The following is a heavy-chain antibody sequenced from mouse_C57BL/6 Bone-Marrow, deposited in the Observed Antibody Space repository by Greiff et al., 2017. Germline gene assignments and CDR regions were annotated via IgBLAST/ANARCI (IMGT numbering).Heavy chain of an antibody. CDR3: AKNSDPYAMDY. Sequence: VKLQESGPGLVQPSPSLSITCTVSGFSLTSYGVHWVRQSPGKGLEWLGVIWRGGSTDYNAAFMSRLSITKDNSKSQVFFKMNSLQADDTAIYYCAKNSDPYAMDYWGQGTSVTVSS. CDR1: GFSLTSYG. CDR2: IWRGGST. J-gene: IGHJ4*01. V-gene: IGHV2-5*01.